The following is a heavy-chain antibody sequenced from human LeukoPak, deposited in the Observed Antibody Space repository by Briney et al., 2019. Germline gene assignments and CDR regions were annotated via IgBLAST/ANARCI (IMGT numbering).Heavy chain of an antibody. CDR2: IYTSGST. D-gene: IGHD2-2*01. V-gene: IGHV4-4*07. J-gene: IGHJ4*02. Sequence: SETLSLTCTVSGGSLSSYYWSWIRQPAGKGLEWIGRIYTSGSTNSNPSLKSRVTMSVDTSKNQFSLKLSSVTAADTAVYYCARDRSRGDCSSTSCRYYFDYWGQGTLVTVSS. CDR3: ARDRSRGDCSSTSCRYYFDY. CDR1: GGSLSSYY.